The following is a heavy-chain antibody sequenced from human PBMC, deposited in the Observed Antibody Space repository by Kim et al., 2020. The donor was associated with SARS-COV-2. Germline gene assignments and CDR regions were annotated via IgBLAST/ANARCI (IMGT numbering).Heavy chain of an antibody. V-gene: IGHV5-10-1*01. D-gene: IGHD2-2*01. J-gene: IGHJ6*02. CDR3: ATIRNQYYFGLDV. Sequence: YSPSFQGHVTISADKSISTAYLQWSSLKASDTAMYYCATIRNQYYFGLDVWGQGTTVTVSS.